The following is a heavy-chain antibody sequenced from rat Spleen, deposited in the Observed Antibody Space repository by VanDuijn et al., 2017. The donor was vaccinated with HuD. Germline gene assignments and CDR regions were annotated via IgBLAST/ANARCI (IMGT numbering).Heavy chain of an antibody. CDR1: GFTFSNYD. D-gene: IGHD5-1*01. V-gene: IGHV5S13*01. CDR2: ISTGGGNT. Sequence: EVQLVESGGGLVQPGRSLKLSCEASGFTFSNYDMAWVRQAPTKGLEWIASISTGGGNTYYRDSVKGRFTISRDNAKNTQYLQMDSLRSEDTATYYCATTPGRPFDYWGQGTLVTVSS. CDR3: ATTPGRPFDY. J-gene: IGHJ3*01.